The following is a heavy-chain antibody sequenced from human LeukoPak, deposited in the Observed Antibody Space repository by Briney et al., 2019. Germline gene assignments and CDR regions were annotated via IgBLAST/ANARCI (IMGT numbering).Heavy chain of an antibody. CDR2: MNPNSGNT. CDR1: GYTFTSYD. CDR3: ARVREYDILTGYYSFDY. J-gene: IGHJ4*02. D-gene: IGHD3-9*01. Sequence: ASVKVSCKASGYTFTSYDINWVRQATGQGLEWMGWMNPNSGNTGYEQKFQGGVTMTRNTSISTAYMELSSLRSEDTAVYYCARVREYDILTGYYSFDYWGQGTLVTVSS. V-gene: IGHV1-8*01.